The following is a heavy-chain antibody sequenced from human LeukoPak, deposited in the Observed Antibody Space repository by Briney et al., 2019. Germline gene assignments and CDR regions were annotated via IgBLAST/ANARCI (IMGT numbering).Heavy chain of an antibody. Sequence: GGSLRLSCAASGFTFSSYGMHWVRQAPGKGLEWVAFIRYDGSNKYYADSVKGRFTISRDNSKNTPYLQMNSLRAEDTAVYYCAKGHMTTVSLVYWGQGTLVTVSS. CDR1: GFTFSSYG. V-gene: IGHV3-30*02. J-gene: IGHJ4*02. CDR2: IRYDGSNK. CDR3: AKGHMTTVSLVY. D-gene: IGHD4-17*01.